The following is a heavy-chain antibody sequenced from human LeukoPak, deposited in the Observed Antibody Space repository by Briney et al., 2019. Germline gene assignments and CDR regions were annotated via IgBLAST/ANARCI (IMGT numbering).Heavy chain of an antibody. D-gene: IGHD4-11*01. CDR3: ARGSLYTLEPPDY. J-gene: IGHJ4*02. CDR2: IYHSGST. CDR1: GYSISSGYY. Sequence: PSETLSLTCTVSGYSISSGYYWGWIRQPPGKGLEWIGSIYHSGSTNYNPSLKSRVTISVDTSKNQLSLKLSSVTAADTAVYYCARGSLYTLEPPDYWGQGTLVTVSS. V-gene: IGHV4-38-2*02.